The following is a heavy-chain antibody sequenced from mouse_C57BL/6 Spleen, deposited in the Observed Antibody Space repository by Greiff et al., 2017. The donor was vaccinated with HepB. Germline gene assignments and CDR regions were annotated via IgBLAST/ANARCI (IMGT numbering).Heavy chain of an antibody. CDR1: GYTFTSYW. D-gene: IGHD2-4*01. Sequence: QVQLQQSGAELVKPGASVKLSCKASGYTFTSYWMHWVKQRPGQGLEWIGMIHPNSGSTNYNEKFQSKATLTVDKSSSTAYMQLSSLTSEDSAVYYCAREEYDYDRGFAYWGQGTLVTVSA. CDR3: AREEYDYDRGFAY. J-gene: IGHJ3*01. CDR2: IHPNSGST. V-gene: IGHV1-64*01.